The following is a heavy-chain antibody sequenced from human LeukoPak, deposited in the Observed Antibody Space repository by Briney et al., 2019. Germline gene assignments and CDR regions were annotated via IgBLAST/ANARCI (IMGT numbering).Heavy chain of an antibody. CDR2: IKPDGSGK. D-gene: IGHD6-13*01. CDR1: GFTLSSYW. Sequence: GGSLRLSCAASGFTLSSYWMSWVRQAPGKGPEWVANIKPDGSGKYYVDSVKGRFTISRDNAENSLFLHMNSLRAEDTAVYYCARCAVAAAGDYWGRGTLVTVSS. CDR3: ARCAVAAAGDY. V-gene: IGHV3-7*01. J-gene: IGHJ4*02.